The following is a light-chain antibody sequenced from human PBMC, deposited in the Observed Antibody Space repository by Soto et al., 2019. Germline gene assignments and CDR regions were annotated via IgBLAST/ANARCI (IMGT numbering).Light chain of an antibody. J-gene: IGLJ2*01. CDR3: VSWDDILHGPL. CDR1: TSNFGTKS. Sequence: QSVLTQPPSASGTPGQRVTISCSGATSNFGTKSVNWYQHLPGAAPRLLIYNSDQRPSGVPDRFSGSKSGTSASLAISGLQSADEGDYFCVSWDDILHGPLFGGGTKLTVL. V-gene: IGLV1-44*01. CDR2: NSD.